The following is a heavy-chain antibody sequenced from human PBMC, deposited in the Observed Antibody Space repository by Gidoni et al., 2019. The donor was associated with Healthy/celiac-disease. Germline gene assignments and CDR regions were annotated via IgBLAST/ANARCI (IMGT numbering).Heavy chain of an antibody. V-gene: IGHV4-34*01. Sequence: QVQLQQWGAGLLKPSETLSLTCAVYGGSFSGYYWSWIRQPPGKGLEWIGEINHSGSTNYNPSLKSRVTISVDTSKNQFSLKLSSVTAADTAVYYCAAKTYYYYMDVWGKGTTVTVSS. J-gene: IGHJ6*03. CDR1: GGSFSGYY. CDR3: AAKTYYYYMDV. CDR2: INHSGST.